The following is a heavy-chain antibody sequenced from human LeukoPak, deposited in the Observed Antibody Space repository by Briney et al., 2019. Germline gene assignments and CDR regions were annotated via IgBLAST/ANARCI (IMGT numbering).Heavy chain of an antibody. Sequence: GGSLRLSCAASGFIFSDYYMSWIRQAPGKGLEWVSYITSSGNAIYYADSVKGRFTISRDNAKNSLYLQMNSLRAEDTAVYYCARDVPYGDYDYYYGMDVWGQGTTVTVSS. CDR1: GFIFSDYY. D-gene: IGHD4-17*01. J-gene: IGHJ6*02. CDR3: ARDVPYGDYDYYYGMDV. CDR2: ITSSGNAI. V-gene: IGHV3-11*01.